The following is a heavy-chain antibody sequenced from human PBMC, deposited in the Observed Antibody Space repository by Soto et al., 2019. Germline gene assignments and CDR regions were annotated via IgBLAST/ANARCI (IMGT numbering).Heavy chain of an antibody. Sequence: ETLSVACTVSVGSSSSYHWSWVRQAPGKGLEWIGHAYYTGSTNYNPSLKSRVTMSVDTSKNQFSLKLSSVTAADTAVYYCARGRAAAGIVFDYWGQGTLVTVSS. J-gene: IGHJ4*02. CDR3: ARGRAAAGIVFDY. CDR1: VGSSSSYH. V-gene: IGHV4-59*01. CDR2: AYYTGST. D-gene: IGHD6-13*01.